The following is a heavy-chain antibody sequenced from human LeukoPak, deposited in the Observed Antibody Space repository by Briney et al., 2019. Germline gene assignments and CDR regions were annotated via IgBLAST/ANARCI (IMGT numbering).Heavy chain of an antibody. Sequence: SVKVSCKASGGTFSSYAISWVRQAPGQGLEWMGRIIPILGIANYAQKFQGRVTITADKSTSTAYMELSSLRSEDTAVYYCARMTGQWLVIAYFDYWGQGTLVTVSS. CDR2: IIPILGIA. CDR3: ARMTGQWLVIAYFDY. J-gene: IGHJ4*02. D-gene: IGHD6-19*01. V-gene: IGHV1-69*04. CDR1: GGTFSSYA.